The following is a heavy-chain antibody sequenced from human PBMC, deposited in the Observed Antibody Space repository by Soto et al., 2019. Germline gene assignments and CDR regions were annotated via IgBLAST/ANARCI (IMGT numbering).Heavy chain of an antibody. CDR1: GGSISSGGYY. D-gene: IGHD3-10*01. V-gene: IGHV4-31*03. Sequence: SETLSLTCTVSGGSISSGGYYWSWIRQHPGKGLEWIGYIYYSGSTYYNPSLKSRVTISVDTSKNQFSLKLSSVTAADTAVYYCARIEGGGSGSYENWFDPWGQGTLVTVSS. CDR3: ARIEGGGSGSYENWFDP. CDR2: IYYSGST. J-gene: IGHJ5*02.